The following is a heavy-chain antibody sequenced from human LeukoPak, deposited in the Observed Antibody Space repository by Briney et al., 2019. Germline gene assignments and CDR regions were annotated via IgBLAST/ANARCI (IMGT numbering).Heavy chain of an antibody. V-gene: IGHV4-59*01. J-gene: IGHJ4*02. CDR3: ARGDHFGPGTYLD. D-gene: IGHD3-10*01. Sequence: PSETLSLTCSVSGGSISGYYWSWIRQPPGKGLEWIGYVYSSWSTNYNPSLKSRATISLDTSKNQFSLKLNSVTAADTAVYYCARGDHFGPGTYLDWGQGTLVTVSS. CDR2: VYSSWST. CDR1: GGSISGYY.